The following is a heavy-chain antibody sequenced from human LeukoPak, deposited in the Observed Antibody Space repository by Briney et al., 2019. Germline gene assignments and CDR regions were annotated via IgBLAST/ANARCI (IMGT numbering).Heavy chain of an antibody. Sequence: GGSLRLSCAASGFTFSSYAMNWVRQAPGKGLEWVAGVSSGDRTFHAESVKGGFTISRDKCKDTLYRQMHSLRAEDTPVYYCAKDATASPYFHWFDNWGQGTQVIVSS. CDR2: VSSGDRT. J-gene: IGHJ4*02. CDR3: AKDATASPYFHWFDN. D-gene: IGHD3-9*01. V-gene: IGHV3-23*01. CDR1: GFTFSSYA.